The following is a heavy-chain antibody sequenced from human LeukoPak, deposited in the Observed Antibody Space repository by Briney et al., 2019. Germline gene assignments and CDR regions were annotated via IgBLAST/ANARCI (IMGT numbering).Heavy chain of an antibody. D-gene: IGHD3-22*01. Sequence: ASVKVSCKASGGTFSSYAISWVRQAPGQGLEWMGGIIPIFATANYAQKFQGRVAITADESTSTAYMELSSLRSEDTAVYYCARGPITTRSHFDYWGQGTLVTVSS. CDR2: IIPIFATA. V-gene: IGHV1-69*13. J-gene: IGHJ4*02. CDR1: GGTFSSYA. CDR3: ARGPITTRSHFDY.